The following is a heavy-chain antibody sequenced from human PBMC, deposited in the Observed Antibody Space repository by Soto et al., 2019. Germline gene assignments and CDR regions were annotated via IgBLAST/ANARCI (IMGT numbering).Heavy chain of an antibody. V-gene: IGHV4-39*01. CDR1: GGSISSSSYY. D-gene: IGHD6-19*01. CDR3: AGSYSSGWYIVDY. J-gene: IGHJ4*02. Sequence: SETLSLTCSVSGGSISSSSYYWGWIHQPPGKGLEWIGIIYYSGSTYYNPSLKSRVTISVDTSKNQFSLKLSSVTAADTAVYYCAGSYSSGWYIVDYWGQGTLVTVSS. CDR2: IYYSGST.